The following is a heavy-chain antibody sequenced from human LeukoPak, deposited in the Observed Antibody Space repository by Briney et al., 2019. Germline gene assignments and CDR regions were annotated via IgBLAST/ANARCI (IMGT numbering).Heavy chain of an antibody. V-gene: IGHV1-8*01. Sequence: ASVKVSCKASGYTFTSYDINWVRQATGQGLEWMGWMNPNSGNTGYAQKFQGRVTMTRNTSISTAYMELSRLNSDDTAVHFCARDGYGGNSFDYWGQGTLVTVSS. CDR2: MNPNSGNT. D-gene: IGHD4-23*01. CDR1: GYTFTSYD. CDR3: ARDGYGGNSFDY. J-gene: IGHJ4*02.